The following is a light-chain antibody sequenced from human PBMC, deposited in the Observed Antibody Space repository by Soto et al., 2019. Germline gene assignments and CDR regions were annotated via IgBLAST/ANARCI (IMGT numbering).Light chain of an antibody. Sequence: QSVLTQPPSVSEAPGQRVTISCTGSSSTIGAGFDVHWYQQLPGTAPKLLIYGDTNRPSGVPDRFSGSKSGTSASLVITGLQAEDEADYYCQSYDTALSVYVVFGGGTKVTVL. CDR2: GDT. CDR1: SSTIGAGFD. V-gene: IGLV1-40*01. J-gene: IGLJ2*01. CDR3: QSYDTALSVYVV.